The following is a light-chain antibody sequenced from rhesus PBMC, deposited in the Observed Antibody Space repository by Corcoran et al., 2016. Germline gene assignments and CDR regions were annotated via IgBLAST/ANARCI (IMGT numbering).Light chain of an antibody. CDR2: GVS. CDR1: SSDVGGYNY. V-gene: IGLV2S7*01. J-gene: IGLJ1*01. CDR3: CSYTTSSTFI. Sequence: QAAPTQPPSVSGSPGQSVTISCTGTSSDVGGYNYVSWYQQHPGKAPKLMIYGVSKRPSGVSDRFSGSKSGNTASLTISGPQAEDEADYYCCSYTTSSTFIFGAGTRLTVL.